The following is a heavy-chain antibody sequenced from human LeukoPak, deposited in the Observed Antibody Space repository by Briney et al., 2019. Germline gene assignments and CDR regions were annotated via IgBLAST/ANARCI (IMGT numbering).Heavy chain of an antibody. CDR3: ARVAAAADTFDY. J-gene: IGHJ4*02. D-gene: IGHD6-13*01. CDR2: INHSGST. CDR1: GGSFSGYY. V-gene: IGHV4-34*01. Sequence: SETLSLTCAVYGGSFSGYYWSWIRQPPGKGLEWIGEINHSGSTNYNPSLKSRVTISVDTSKNQFSLKLSSVTAADTAVYYCARVAAAADTFDYWGQGTLVTVSS.